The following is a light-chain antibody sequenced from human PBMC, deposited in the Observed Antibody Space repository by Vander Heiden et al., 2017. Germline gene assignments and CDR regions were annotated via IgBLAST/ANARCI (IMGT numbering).Light chain of an antibody. Sequence: QSAPPQPPFASGSPGQSVTISCPGTSSDVGGYNYLSWYQQHPGEAPTLMIFDVSKRPAGAPGRFAASKSDNTASPTISGHEAEDEAEYYRSAYASSNKVVFGGGTKLNGL. CDR1: SSDVGGYNY. J-gene: IGLJ2*01. V-gene: IGLV2-8*01. CDR2: DVS. CDR3: SAYASSNKVV.